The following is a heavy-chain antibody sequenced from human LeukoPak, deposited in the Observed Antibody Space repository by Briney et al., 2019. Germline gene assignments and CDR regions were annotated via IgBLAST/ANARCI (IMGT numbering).Heavy chain of an antibody. CDR2: FYPEDGET. V-gene: IGHV1-24*01. J-gene: IGHJ4*02. CDR1: GYTLTELS. D-gene: IGHD1-1*01. CDR3: ATVSDNWNDGGVYYFDY. Sequence: ASVKVSCKVSGYTLTELSMHWVRQAPGKGREWMGGFYPEDGETIYAQKFQGRVTMTEDTSTDTAYMELSSLRSEDTAVYYCATVSDNWNDGGVYYFDYWGQGTLVTVSS.